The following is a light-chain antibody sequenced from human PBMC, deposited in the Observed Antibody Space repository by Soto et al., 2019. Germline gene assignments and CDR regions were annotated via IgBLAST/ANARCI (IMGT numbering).Light chain of an antibody. V-gene: IGLV2-23*01. Sequence: QSALTQPASVSGSPGQSITISCTGTRSDIGSYNLVSWYQQHPGTAPKLMIFEGSKRPSGVSTRFSGSKSGNTASLTISGLQAEDEADYYGCSYAGVNAPYVFGTGTKLTVL. CDR1: RSDIGSYNL. CDR3: CSYAGVNAPYV. CDR2: EGS. J-gene: IGLJ1*01.